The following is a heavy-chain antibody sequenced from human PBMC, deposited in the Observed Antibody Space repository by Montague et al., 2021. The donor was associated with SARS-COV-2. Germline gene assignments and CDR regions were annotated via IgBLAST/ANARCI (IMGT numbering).Heavy chain of an antibody. CDR1: GGSISSSSYY. Sequence: SETLSLTCTVSGGSISSSSYYWGWIPPPPGKGLEWIGSIYYSGSTYYNPSLKSRVTISVDTSKNQFSLKLSSVTAADTAVYYCARPVSYHDILSSSTNWFDPWGQGTLVTVSS. CDR2: IYYSGST. CDR3: ARPVSYHDILSSSTNWFDP. J-gene: IGHJ5*02. V-gene: IGHV4-39*01. D-gene: IGHD3-9*01.